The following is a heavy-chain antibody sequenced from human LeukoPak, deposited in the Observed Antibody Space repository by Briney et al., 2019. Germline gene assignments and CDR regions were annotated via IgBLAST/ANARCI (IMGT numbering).Heavy chain of an antibody. CDR3: ARHVVGATMGGFAFDI. Sequence: SETLSLTCTVSGYSISSGYYWGWIRQPPGKGLEWIGSIYHSGSTYYNPSLKSRVTISVDTSKNQFSLKLSSVTAADTAVYYCARHVVGATMGGFAFDIWGQGTMVTVSS. D-gene: IGHD1-26*01. CDR1: GYSISSGYY. J-gene: IGHJ3*02. CDR2: IYHSGST. V-gene: IGHV4-38-2*02.